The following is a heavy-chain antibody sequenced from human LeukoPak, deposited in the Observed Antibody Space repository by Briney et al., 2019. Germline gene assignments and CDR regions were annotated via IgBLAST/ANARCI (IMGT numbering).Heavy chain of an antibody. V-gene: IGHV4-61*02. CDR1: GGSISSGSYY. CDR2: IYTSGST. CDR3: ARDRYYYDSSGYHLPYYFDY. D-gene: IGHD3-22*01. J-gene: IGHJ4*02. Sequence: PSETLSLTCTVSGGSISSGSYYWSWIRQPAGKGLEWIGRIYTSGSTNYNPSLKSRVTISVDTSKNQFSLKLSSVTAAYAPVYYCARDRYYYDSSGYHLPYYFDYGGQGSPVSASS.